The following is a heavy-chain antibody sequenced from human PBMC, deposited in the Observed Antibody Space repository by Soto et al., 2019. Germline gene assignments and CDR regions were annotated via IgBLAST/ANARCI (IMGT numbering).Heavy chain of an antibody. V-gene: IGHV4-39*01. CDR3: ARHRRRLRWYDFDP. Sequence: SETLSLTCTVSGGSISSSSYYWGWIRQPPGKGLEWIGSIYYSGSTYYNPSLKSRVTISVDTSKNQFSLKLSSVTAADTAVYYCARHRRRLRWYDFDPWGQGTLVTVYS. CDR2: IYYSGST. J-gene: IGHJ5*02. CDR1: GGSISSSSYY. D-gene: IGHD4-17*01.